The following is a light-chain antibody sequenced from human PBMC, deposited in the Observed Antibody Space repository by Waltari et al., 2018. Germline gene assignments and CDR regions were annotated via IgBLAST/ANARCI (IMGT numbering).Light chain of an antibody. CDR2: DAS. CDR3: QQFHSLLT. J-gene: IGKJ4*01. CDR1: QDINNY. Sequence: DIQMTQSPPSLSASVGDSATITCQASQDINNYLNWYQQKPGKAPKLLIYDASNLETGVPSRFSGSGSGTTFTFTISSLQPEDIATYYCQQFHSLLTFGGGTKVEIK. V-gene: IGKV1-33*01.